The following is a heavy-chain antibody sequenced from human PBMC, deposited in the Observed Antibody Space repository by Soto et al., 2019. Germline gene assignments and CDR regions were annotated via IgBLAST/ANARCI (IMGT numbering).Heavy chain of an antibody. J-gene: IGHJ6*02. CDR1: RDSVSSNSAA. D-gene: IGHD5-18*01. CDR2: TYYRSKWDN. V-gene: IGHV6-1*01. Sequence: SQTLSLTCAISRDSVSSNSAAWNWIRQSPSRGLEWLGKTYYRSKWDNDYAESVISRITISPDTSKNLFSLQLSSVTPEDTAVYFCARERDTAMVNFMDVWGQGTTVTVSS. CDR3: ARERDTAMVNFMDV.